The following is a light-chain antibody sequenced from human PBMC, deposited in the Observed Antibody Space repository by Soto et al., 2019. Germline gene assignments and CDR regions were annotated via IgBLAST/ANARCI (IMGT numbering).Light chain of an antibody. V-gene: IGKV2-28*01. Sequence: DIVMTQSPLSLPVTPGEPASISCRSSLSLLHSDGYTYLDWYLQKPGQSPQLLIYLGSDRASGVPDRFSASGSGTDFTLKISRVEAEDVGVYYCMQALHTPRTFGQGTRLEIK. CDR1: LSLLHSDGYTY. CDR3: MQALHTPRT. J-gene: IGKJ5*01. CDR2: LGS.